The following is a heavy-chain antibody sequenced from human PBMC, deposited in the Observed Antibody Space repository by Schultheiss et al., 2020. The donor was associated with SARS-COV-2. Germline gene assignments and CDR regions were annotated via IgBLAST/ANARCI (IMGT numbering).Heavy chain of an antibody. CDR2: IYTSGST. CDR3: ATGRAITIFFDY. D-gene: IGHD3-3*01. V-gene: IGHV4-61*02. CDR1: GGSISSGDYY. Sequence: SETLSLTCTVSGGSISSGDYYWSWIRQPPGKGLEWIGRIYTSGSTNYNPSLKSRVTISVDTSKNQFSLKLSSVTAADTAVYYCATGRAITIFFDYWGQGTLVTVSS. J-gene: IGHJ4*02.